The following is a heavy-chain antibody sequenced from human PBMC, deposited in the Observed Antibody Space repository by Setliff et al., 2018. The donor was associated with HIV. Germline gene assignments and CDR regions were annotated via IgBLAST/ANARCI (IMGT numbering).Heavy chain of an antibody. V-gene: IGHV4-31*03. Sequence: SETLSLTCTISGGSISSGGYYWSWIRQHPGKGLEWIGYIYYSGSTYYNPSLKSRVTMSVDTAKNQFSLEMRSLTAADTAMYYCARVIGDSEKFDSNWFDPWGQGTLVTVSS. J-gene: IGHJ5*02. CDR3: ARVIGDSEKFDSNWFDP. CDR1: GGSISSGGYY. D-gene: IGHD3-10*01. CDR2: IYYSGST.